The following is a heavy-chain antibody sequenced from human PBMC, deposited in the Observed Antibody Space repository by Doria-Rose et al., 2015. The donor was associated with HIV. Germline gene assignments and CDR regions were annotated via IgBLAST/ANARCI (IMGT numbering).Heavy chain of an antibody. J-gene: IGHJ6*03. CDR2: LSWDSGAR. Sequence: VQLVQSGGGLVQPGRSLRLSCVGSGFSFESYAMHWVRLAPGKGLEWVAGLSWDSGARGNADSVEGRVTISRDNAKKSVYLEMRSLRPEDTAFYYRAKAPIIGPKYYFYMDVWGKGTSVTVSS. D-gene: IGHD3-3*01. CDR3: AKAPIIGPKYYFYMDV. CDR1: GFSFESYA. V-gene: IGHV3-9*01.